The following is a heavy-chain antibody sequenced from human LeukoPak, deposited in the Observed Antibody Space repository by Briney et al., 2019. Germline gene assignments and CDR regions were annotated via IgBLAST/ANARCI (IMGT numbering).Heavy chain of an antibody. V-gene: IGHV1-2*02. Sequence: ASVKVSCKASGYTFTGYYMHWVRQAPGQGLEWMGWINPNSGGTNYAQKFQGRVTMTRDTSISTAYMELSRLRSDDTDVYYCARDRGAAAGTLSYYYYYMDVWGKGTTVTVSS. CDR3: ARDRGAAAGTLSYYYYYMDV. CDR2: INPNSGGT. CDR1: GYTFTGYY. J-gene: IGHJ6*03. D-gene: IGHD6-13*01.